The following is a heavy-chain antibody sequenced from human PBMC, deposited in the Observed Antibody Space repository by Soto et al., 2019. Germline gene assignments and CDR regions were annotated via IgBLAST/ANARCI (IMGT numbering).Heavy chain of an antibody. CDR1: RGTFNTYT. CDR2: IIPIFGTT. CDR3: ARIPRYSFPTSDPLDN. J-gene: IGHJ1*01. Sequence: QVQLVQSGTDVKKPGSSVTVSCKASRGTFNTYTFSWVRQAPGQGLEWMGSIIPIFGTTHYAQSFQGRLSITADQSSTTTYMELRSLTSHDTALYYCARIPRYSFPTSDPLDNWGQGTLVTVSS. D-gene: IGHD1-26*01. V-gene: IGHV1-69*01.